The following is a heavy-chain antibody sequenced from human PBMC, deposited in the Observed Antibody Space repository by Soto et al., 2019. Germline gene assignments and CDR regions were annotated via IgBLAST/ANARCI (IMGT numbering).Heavy chain of an antibody. V-gene: IGHV4-59*08. CDR1: GGSIRDYF. J-gene: IGHJ5*02. CDR2: IYYSGRT. Sequence: SETLSLTCTVSGGSIRDYFWTWIRQPPGKGLEWIGYIYYSGRTNYNPSLKSRVSISVDTSKNQLFLNMSSVTAADTAMYYCARHHDHDRPIVGAVDHWGQGTLVTVSS. CDR3: ARHHDHDRPIVGAVDH. D-gene: IGHD3-16*02.